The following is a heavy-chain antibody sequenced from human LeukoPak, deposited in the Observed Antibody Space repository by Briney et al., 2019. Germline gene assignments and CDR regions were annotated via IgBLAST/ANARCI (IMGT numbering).Heavy chain of an antibody. CDR3: ARDPRSTVVTPSPYFDF. J-gene: IGHJ4*02. CDR1: GFTFSSYS. CDR2: ISSSSVTI. Sequence: GGSLRLSCAASGFTFSSYSMNGVRQAPGKGLEWVSYISSSSVTIYYADSVKGRFTISRDNAKNSLYLQMNSLRAEDTAVYYCARDPRSTVVTPSPYFDFWGQGTLVTVSS. D-gene: IGHD4-23*01. V-gene: IGHV3-48*01.